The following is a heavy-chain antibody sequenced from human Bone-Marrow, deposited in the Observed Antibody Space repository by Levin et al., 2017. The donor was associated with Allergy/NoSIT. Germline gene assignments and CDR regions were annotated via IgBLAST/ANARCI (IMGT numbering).Heavy chain of an antibody. D-gene: IGHD4-23*01. CDR1: GGSVSSGSYY. CDR2: IYHSGST. V-gene: IGHV4-61*01. J-gene: IGHJ4*02. Sequence: GSLRLSCTVSGGSVSSGSYYWSWIRQPPGKGLEWIAYIYHSGSTKYNPSLKSRVTISLDTSRNQFSLRLTSLTAADTAVYYGARGSYFGGLSFDCWGKGTLVTVSS. CDR3: ARGSYFGGLSFDC.